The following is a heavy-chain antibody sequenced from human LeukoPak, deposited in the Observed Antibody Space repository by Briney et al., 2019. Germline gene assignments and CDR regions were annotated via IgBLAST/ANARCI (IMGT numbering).Heavy chain of an antibody. Sequence: SETLSLTCAVYGGSFSGYYWSWIRQPPGKGLEWIGEINHSGGTNYNPSLKSRVTISVDTSKNQFSLKLSSVTAADTAVYYCARRAIVVVPAAMGNNWFDPWGQGTLVTVSS. CDR2: INHSGGT. CDR3: ARRAIVVVPAAMGNNWFDP. D-gene: IGHD2-2*01. V-gene: IGHV4-34*01. J-gene: IGHJ5*02. CDR1: GGSFSGYY.